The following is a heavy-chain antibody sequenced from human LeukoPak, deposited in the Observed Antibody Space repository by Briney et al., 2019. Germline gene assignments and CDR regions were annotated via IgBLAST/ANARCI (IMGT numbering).Heavy chain of an antibody. Sequence: PSETLSLTCTVSGYSISSGYYWGWIREPPGKGLEWIGSIYYSGSTYYNPSLKSRVTISVDTSKNQFSLKLSSVTAADTAVYYCARILYYDSSGYYIDDYWGQGTLVTVSS. CDR3: ARILYYDSSGYYIDDY. V-gene: IGHV4-38-2*02. D-gene: IGHD3-22*01. CDR1: GYSISSGYY. J-gene: IGHJ4*02. CDR2: IYYSGST.